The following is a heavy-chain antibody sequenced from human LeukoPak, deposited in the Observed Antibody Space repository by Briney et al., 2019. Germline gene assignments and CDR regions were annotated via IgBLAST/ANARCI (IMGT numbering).Heavy chain of an antibody. CDR3: ARAPSLWFGELLNVPKNWFDP. CDR1: GFTFSSYW. Sequence: PGGSLRLSCAASGFTFSSYWMHWVRQAPGKGLVWVSRIQTDGSSTNYADSVKGRFTISRDNAKSSLYLQMNSLRAEDTAVYYCARAPSLWFGELLNVPKNWFDPWGQGTLVTVSS. J-gene: IGHJ5*02. CDR2: IQTDGSST. D-gene: IGHD3-10*01. V-gene: IGHV3-74*01.